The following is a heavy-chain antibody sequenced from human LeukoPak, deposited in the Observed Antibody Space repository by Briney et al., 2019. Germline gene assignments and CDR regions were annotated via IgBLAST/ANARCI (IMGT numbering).Heavy chain of an antibody. CDR3: ARLLAYDYVWGSNWASDFDY. CDR2: INPNSGGT. J-gene: IGHJ4*02. D-gene: IGHD3-16*01. V-gene: IGHV1-2*06. CDR1: GYTFTGYY. Sequence: ASVKVSCKASGYTFTGYYMHCVRQAPGQGLEWMGRINPNSGGTNYAQKFQCRVTMTRDTSISTAYMELSRLRSDDTAVYYCARLLAYDYVWGSNWASDFDYWGQGTLVTVSS.